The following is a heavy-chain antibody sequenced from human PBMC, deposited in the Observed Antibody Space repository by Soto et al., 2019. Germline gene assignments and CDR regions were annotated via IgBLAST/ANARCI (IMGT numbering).Heavy chain of an antibody. CDR1: GFSFSDSY. V-gene: IGHV3-11*01. CDR3: ARDKTRLEQ. J-gene: IGHJ4*02. Sequence: GGSLRLCCVVSGFSFSDSYMTWVRQIAGKVLEWIASISSGAFTISYADAVKGRFTISRDDGHNSLFLQMDSLRAEDTALYYCARDKTRLEQWGQGT. CDR2: ISSGAFTI.